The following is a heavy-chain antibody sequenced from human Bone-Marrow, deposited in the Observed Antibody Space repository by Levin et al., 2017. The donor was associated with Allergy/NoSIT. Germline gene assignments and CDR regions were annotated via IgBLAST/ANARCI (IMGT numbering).Heavy chain of an antibody. CDR3: AARRRAHREGAFDNWLDP. Sequence: PSETLSLTCTVSGGSISSSYWNWIRQSPEKGLEWIGCIHSNGFINYNPSLMSRVAMSLDTSKNQFSLRLTSVTAADTAMYYCAARRRAHREGAFDNWLDPWGQGALVTVSS. CDR1: GGSISSSY. V-gene: IGHV4-59*03. D-gene: IGHD1-26*01. CDR2: IHSNGFI. J-gene: IGHJ5*02.